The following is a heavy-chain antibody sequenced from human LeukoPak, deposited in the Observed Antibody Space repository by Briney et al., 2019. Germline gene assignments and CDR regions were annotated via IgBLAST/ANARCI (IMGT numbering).Heavy chain of an antibody. Sequence: ASVQVSCKASGYTFTSYDINWVRQATGQGLEWRGWMNSNSGNTGYAQKFQGRDTITRNTSISTAYMGLSSLRSEDTAVSYCARVRGGYGSGSYYSGYYYYYMDVWSKGTTVTVSS. CDR3: ARVRGGYGSGSYYSGYYYYYMDV. J-gene: IGHJ6*03. CDR2: MNSNSGNT. D-gene: IGHD3-10*01. CDR1: GYTFTSYD. V-gene: IGHV1-8*03.